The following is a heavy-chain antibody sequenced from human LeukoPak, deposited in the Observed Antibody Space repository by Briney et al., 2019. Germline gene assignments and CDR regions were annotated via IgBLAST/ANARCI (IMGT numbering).Heavy chain of an antibody. J-gene: IGHJ4*02. CDR2: IYHSGNT. V-gene: IGHV4-38-2*02. CDR1: IYSISSGYY. Sequence: SETLSLTCTVSIYSISSGYYWGWIRQPPGKGLEWIGTIYHSGNTYYNPSLKSRITMSVDTSKNQFSLKLSSVTAADTAVYYCGCPTVTTPPTDYWGQGTLVTVSS. CDR3: GCPTVTTPPTDY. D-gene: IGHD4-11*01.